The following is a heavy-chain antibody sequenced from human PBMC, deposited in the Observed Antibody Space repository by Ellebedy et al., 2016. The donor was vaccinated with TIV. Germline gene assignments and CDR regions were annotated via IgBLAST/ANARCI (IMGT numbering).Heavy chain of an antibody. CDR3: ARGAGYTHNGFDP. D-gene: IGHD2-2*02. CDR2: IIHTGST. V-gene: IGHV4-34*01. Sequence: MPSETLSLTCAVYGGSFSGHYWSRIRQPPGKGLEWIGEIIHTGSTNYNPSLKSRVTMSVDTSKNQFSLKLSSVTAADKAVYYCARGAGYTHNGFDPWGQGTLVTVSS. J-gene: IGHJ5*02. CDR1: GGSFSGHY.